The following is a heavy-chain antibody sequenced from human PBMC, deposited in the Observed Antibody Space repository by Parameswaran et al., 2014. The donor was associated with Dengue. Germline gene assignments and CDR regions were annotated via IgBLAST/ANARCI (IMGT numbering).Heavy chain of an antibody. J-gene: IGHJ4*02. CDR2: ISSSSSTI. D-gene: IGHD3-10*01. Sequence: VRQAPGKGLEWVSYISSSSSTIYYADSVKGRFTISRDNAKNSLYLQMNSLRDEDTAVYYCAGVLETYYYGSGSYGYFDYWGQGTLVTVSS. V-gene: IGHV3-48*02. CDR3: AGVLETYYYGSGSYGYFDY.